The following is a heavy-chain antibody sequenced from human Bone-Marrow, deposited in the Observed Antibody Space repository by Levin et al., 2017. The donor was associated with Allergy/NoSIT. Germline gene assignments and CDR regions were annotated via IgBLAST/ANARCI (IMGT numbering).Heavy chain of an antibody. Sequence: SQTLSLTCTFSGGSISGYYWSWVRQPPGKGLEWVGHIFYSGSTNFNPSLKSRVTISINTSKNQFSLNLTSVTAADTAFYYCARSVAGEFDYWGQGTLVTVSS. CDR3: ARSVAGEFDY. CDR1: GGSISGYY. CDR2: IFYSGST. V-gene: IGHV4-59*01. J-gene: IGHJ4*02. D-gene: IGHD3-10*01.